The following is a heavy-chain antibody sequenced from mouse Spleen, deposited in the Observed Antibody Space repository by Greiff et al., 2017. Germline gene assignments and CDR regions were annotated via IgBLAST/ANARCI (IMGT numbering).Heavy chain of an antibody. J-gene: IGHJ3*01. Sequence: EVKVVVSGGGLVKPGGSLKLSCAASGFTFSSYGMSWVRQTPEKRLEWVATISGGGSYTYYPDSVKGRFTISRDNAKNNLYLQMSSVRSEDTALYYCARHRGGGSSYLFAYWGQGTLVTVSA. V-gene: IGHV5-9-2*01. CDR2: ISGGGSYT. CDR1: GFTFSSYG. D-gene: IGHD1-1*01. CDR3: ARHRGGGSSYLFAY.